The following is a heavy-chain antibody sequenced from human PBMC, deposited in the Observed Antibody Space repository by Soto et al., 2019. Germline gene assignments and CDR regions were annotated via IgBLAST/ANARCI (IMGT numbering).Heavy chain of an antibody. CDR3: ARGSGSPRVPVGYYFDY. J-gene: IGHJ4*02. D-gene: IGHD1-26*01. V-gene: IGHV4-34*01. CDR2: INHSGST. CDR1: GGSFSGYY. Sequence: SETLSLTCAVYGGSFSGYYWSWIRQPPGKGLEWIGEINHSGSTNYNPSLKSRVTISVDTSKNQFSLKLSSVTAADTAVYYCARGSGSPRVPVGYYFDYWGQGTLVTVSS.